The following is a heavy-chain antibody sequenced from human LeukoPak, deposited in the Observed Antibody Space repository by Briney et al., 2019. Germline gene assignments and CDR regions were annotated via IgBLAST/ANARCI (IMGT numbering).Heavy chain of an antibody. CDR2: IYYSGST. CDR3: ARRVADSGSYDDGYYFDY. CDR1: GGSISSYY. D-gene: IGHD1-26*01. Sequence: PSETLSLTCTVSGGSISSYYWSWIRQPPGKGLEWIGYIYYSGSTNYNPSLKSRVTISVDTSKNQFSLKLSSVTAADTAVYYCARRVADSGSYDDGYYFDYWGREPWSPSPQ. V-gene: IGHV4-59*08. J-gene: IGHJ4*02.